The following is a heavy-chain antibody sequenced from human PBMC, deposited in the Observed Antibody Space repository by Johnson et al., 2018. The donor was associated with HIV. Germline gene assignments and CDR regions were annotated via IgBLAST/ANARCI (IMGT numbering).Heavy chain of an antibody. J-gene: IGHJ3*02. Sequence: EVQLVESGGGLIQPGGSLRLSCVASGFTVSSNYMSWVRQAPGKGLEWVSVIYSGGTTYYADSVKGRFTISIDNSKNMLYLQMNSLRAEDTAVYYCARSPETGDRLWRAFDIWGQGTMVTVSS. CDR1: GFTVSSNY. CDR3: ARSPETGDRLWRAFDI. D-gene: IGHD4-17*01. V-gene: IGHV3-53*01. CDR2: IYSGGTT.